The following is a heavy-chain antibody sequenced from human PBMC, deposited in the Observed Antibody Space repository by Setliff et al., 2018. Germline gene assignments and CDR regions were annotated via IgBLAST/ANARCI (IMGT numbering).Heavy chain of an antibody. D-gene: IGHD5-18*01. V-gene: IGHV4-4*02. CDR2: INYRQGT. J-gene: IGHJ4*01. CDR3: ARVPPGYSFGPD. CDR1: GGSVFNSDW. Sequence: SETLSLTCAVSGGSVFNSDWWSWVRQSPGRGLEWIGEINYRQGTSYNPSLRGRVTISIDRPKDQLSLTLSEVTAADTGVYYCARVPPGYSFGPDWGQGTPVTVSS.